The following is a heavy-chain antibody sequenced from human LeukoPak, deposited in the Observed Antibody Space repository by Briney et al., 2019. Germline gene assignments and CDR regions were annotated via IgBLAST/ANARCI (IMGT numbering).Heavy chain of an antibody. J-gene: IGHJ5*02. CDR1: GGSISSYY. D-gene: IGHD2-2*01. Sequence: SETLSLTCTVSGGSISSYYWSWIRQPPGKGLEWIGYIYYSGSTNYNPSLKSRVTISVDTSKNQFSLKLSSVTAADTAVYYCARGGAGCSSNSCYFRFDPWGQGTLVTVSS. V-gene: IGHV4-59*01. CDR2: IYYSGST. CDR3: ARGGAGCSSNSCYFRFDP.